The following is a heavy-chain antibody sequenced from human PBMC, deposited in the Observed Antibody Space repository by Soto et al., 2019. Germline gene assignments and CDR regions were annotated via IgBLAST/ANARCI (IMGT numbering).Heavy chain of an antibody. Sequence: QVQLVESGGGVVQPGRSLRLSCAASGFTFSSYGMHWVRQAPGKGLEWVALISYDGSNKYYADSVKGRFTISRDNSKNTLSLQVSSLRPEDTAVYYCAKDRDSSGWFSGYYYGVDVWGKGTTVTVSS. J-gene: IGHJ6*04. D-gene: IGHD6-19*01. CDR2: ISYDGSNK. V-gene: IGHV3-30*18. CDR3: AKDRDSSGWFSGYYYGVDV. CDR1: GFTFSSYG.